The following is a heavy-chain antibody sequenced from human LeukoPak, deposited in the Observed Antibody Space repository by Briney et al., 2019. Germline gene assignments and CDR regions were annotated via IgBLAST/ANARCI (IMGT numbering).Heavy chain of an antibody. CDR1: GYTFTSYD. CDR3: ARAYCRGGGCHSGG. CDR2: MNPNSGNT. Sequence: ASVKVSCKASGYTFTSYDINWVRQATGQGLEWMGWMNPNSGNTGYAQNFQGRVTMTRNTSISTAYMELSSLRSEDTAVYYCARAYCRGGGCHSGGWGQEPRLTVPS. J-gene: IGHJ4*02. D-gene: IGHD2-15*01. V-gene: IGHV1-8*01.